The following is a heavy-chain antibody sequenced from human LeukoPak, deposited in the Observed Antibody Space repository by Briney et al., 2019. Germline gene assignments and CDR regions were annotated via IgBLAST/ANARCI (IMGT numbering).Heavy chain of an antibody. J-gene: IGHJ4*02. CDR3: ATRIAVARTPPDY. CDR2: ISYDGSNK. V-gene: IGHV3-30*03. CDR1: GFTFSSYG. Sequence: GGSLRLSCAASGFTFSSYGMHWVRQAPGKGLERVAVISYDGSNKYYADSVKGRFTISRDNSKNTLYLQMNSLRAEDTAVYYCATRIAVARTPPDYWGQGTLVTVSS. D-gene: IGHD6-19*01.